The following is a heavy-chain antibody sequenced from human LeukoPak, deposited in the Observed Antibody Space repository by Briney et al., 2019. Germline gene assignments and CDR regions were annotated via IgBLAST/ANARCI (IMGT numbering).Heavy chain of an antibody. V-gene: IGHV4-61*05. Sequence: SETLSLTCTVSGGSISSSSYYWGWIRQPPGKGLEWFGYIYNSGSTNYNPSLKSRVTISVDTSKNQFSLKLRSVTAADTAGYYCARARRVVPAAGDYYYYYYMDVWGKGTTVTVSS. J-gene: IGHJ6*03. CDR1: GGSISSSSYY. CDR2: IYNSGST. CDR3: ARARRVVPAAGDYYYYYYMDV. D-gene: IGHD2-2*01.